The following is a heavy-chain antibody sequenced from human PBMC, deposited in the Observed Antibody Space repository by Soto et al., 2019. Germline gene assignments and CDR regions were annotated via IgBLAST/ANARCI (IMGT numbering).Heavy chain of an antibody. V-gene: IGHV1-69*06. CDR3: ASGLAAGLYYYGMDV. CDR2: IIPIFGTA. CDR1: GGTFSSYA. Sequence: SVKVSCKASGGTFSSYAISWVRQAPGQGLEWMGGIIPIFGTANYAQKFQGRVTSTADKSTRTAYMELSSLRSEDTAVYYCASGLAAGLYYYGMDVWGQVTTVTVSS. J-gene: IGHJ6*02.